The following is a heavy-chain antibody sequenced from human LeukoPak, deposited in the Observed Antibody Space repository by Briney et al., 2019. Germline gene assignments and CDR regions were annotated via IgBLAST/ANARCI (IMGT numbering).Heavy chain of an antibody. V-gene: IGHV3-74*01. J-gene: IGHJ4*02. Sequence: GGSLRLSCTASGFTFSDYWMHWVRQAPGEGLVWVSHINTDGSSTNYADSVKGRFTISRDNAKNTSYLQMNSLRAEDTAVYYCVRDAPEWEIPSDYWGQGTLVTVSS. CDR2: INTDGSST. CDR3: VRDAPEWEIPSDY. D-gene: IGHD1-26*01. CDR1: GFTFSDYW.